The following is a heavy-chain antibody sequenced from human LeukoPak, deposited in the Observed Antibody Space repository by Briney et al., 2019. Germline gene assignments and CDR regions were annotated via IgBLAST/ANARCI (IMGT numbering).Heavy chain of an antibody. Sequence: PGRSLRLSCAASGFSFKDTGMHWVRQAPGKGPEWLTIIWYDGSTKYYAASVKGRLTISRDNSKNTLYLQMNSLRADDTAVYYCAKSSRYGTGWYGRIDYWGQGTLVTVS. CDR1: GFSFKDTG. J-gene: IGHJ4*02. CDR2: IWYDGSTK. D-gene: IGHD6-19*01. V-gene: IGHV3-33*06. CDR3: AKSSRYGTGWYGRIDY.